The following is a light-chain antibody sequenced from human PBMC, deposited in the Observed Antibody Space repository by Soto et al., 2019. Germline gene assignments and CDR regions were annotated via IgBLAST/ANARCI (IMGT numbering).Light chain of an antibody. CDR3: QQRTNWPRFT. J-gene: IGKJ3*01. Sequence: EIVLTQSPATLSLSPGEGATLSCRASQSVSSSLAWYQQRPGQAPRLLIYDASNRATGIPARFSGSGSGTDFTLTISSPEPEDFAVYYCQQRTNWPRFTFGPGTKVDIK. CDR1: QSVSSS. V-gene: IGKV3-11*01. CDR2: DAS.